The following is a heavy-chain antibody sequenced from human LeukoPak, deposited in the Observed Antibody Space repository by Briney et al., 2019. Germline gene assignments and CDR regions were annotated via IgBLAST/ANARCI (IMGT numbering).Heavy chain of an antibody. J-gene: IGHJ3*02. CDR2: IYYSGST. CDR3: ASLTTADAFDI. CDR1: GGSTSSYY. V-gene: IGHV4-59*01. D-gene: IGHD3-22*01. Sequence: SETLSLTCTVSGGSTSSYYWSWIRQPPGKGLEWIGYIYYSGSTNYNPSLKSRVTISVDTSKNQFSLKLSSVTAADTAVFYCASLTTADAFDIWGQGTMVTVSS.